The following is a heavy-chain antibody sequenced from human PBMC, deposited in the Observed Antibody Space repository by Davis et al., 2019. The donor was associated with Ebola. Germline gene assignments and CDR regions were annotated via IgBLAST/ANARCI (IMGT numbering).Heavy chain of an antibody. CDR3: ARDATTVTTIWFDP. CDR2: INVYNGHT. Sequence: ASVKVSCKTSGYTFSGYAISWLRQAPGPGLEWNGRINVYNGHTNYAQNFQGRVTVSTDTSTSIAHMELRSLRSDDTALYYRARDATTVTTIWFDPWGQGTLVTVSS. J-gene: IGHJ5*02. V-gene: IGHV1-18*01. CDR1: GYTFSGYA. D-gene: IGHD4-17*01.